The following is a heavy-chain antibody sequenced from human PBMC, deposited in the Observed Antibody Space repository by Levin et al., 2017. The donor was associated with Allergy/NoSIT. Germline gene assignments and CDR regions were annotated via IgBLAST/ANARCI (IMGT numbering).Heavy chain of an antibody. CDR1: GYIFTDHH. V-gene: IGHV1-2*02. D-gene: IGHD2-2*01. Sequence: ASVKVSCKASGYIFTDHHLHWVRQAPGQGLEWMGWINPNSGGTKYAQKFQGRVTMTRDTSISTAYMDLSSLRSDDTALYYCARFLGPCCSASCPIYYYFYYIDVWGKGTTVTVSS. J-gene: IGHJ6*03. CDR3: ARFLGPCCSASCPIYYYFYYIDV. CDR2: INPNSGGT.